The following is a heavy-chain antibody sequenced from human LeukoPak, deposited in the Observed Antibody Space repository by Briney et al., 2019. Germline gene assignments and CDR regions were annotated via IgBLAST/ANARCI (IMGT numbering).Heavy chain of an antibody. V-gene: IGHV4-38-2*02. CDR2: VLHRGST. D-gene: IGHD3-10*01. CDR1: GYSISSGYY. CDR3: ARGGIGSGRFDS. Sequence: SETLSLTCNVSGYSISSGYYWGWIRQPPGKGLEWIGSVLHRGSTYNNPSLKSRVTISLDTSKNQCTLKLNSVTAADTAVYYCARGGIGSGRFDSWGQGTLVTVSS. J-gene: IGHJ4*02.